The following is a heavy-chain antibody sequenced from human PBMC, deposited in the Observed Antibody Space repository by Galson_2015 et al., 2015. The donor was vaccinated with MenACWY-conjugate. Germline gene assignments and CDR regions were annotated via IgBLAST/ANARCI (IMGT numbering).Heavy chain of an antibody. Sequence: QSGAEVKKPGESLKISCKGTGYSFTNYWIAWVRQVPGKGLEWMGLIAPVDSNTRYSPSFQGQVTISADKSISTAYLQWTSLRASDTAMYYCARHPPGGRGMDVWGQGTTVTVSS. CDR2: IAPVDSNT. V-gene: IGHV5-51*01. CDR3: ARHPPGGRGMDV. D-gene: IGHD1-26*01. J-gene: IGHJ6*02. CDR1: GYSFTNYW.